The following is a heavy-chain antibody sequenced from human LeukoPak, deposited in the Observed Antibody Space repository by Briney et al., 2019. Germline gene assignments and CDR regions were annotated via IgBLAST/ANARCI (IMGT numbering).Heavy chain of an antibody. V-gene: IGHV3-30*02. Sequence: GGSLRLSCAASGFTFSNYGIHWVRQPPGKGLEWVAFIWYDGSKKNYTDSVKGRLTISRDNSKNTLYLQMNSLRSDDTAVYFCARDGQGGSPYAQDYWGQGTLVTVSS. D-gene: IGHD3-16*01. CDR3: ARDGQGGSPYAQDY. CDR1: GFTFSNYG. CDR2: IWYDGSKK. J-gene: IGHJ4*02.